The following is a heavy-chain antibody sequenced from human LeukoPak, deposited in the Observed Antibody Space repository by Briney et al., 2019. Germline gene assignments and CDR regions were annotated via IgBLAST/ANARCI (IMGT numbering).Heavy chain of an antibody. CDR2: IYTSGTT. V-gene: IGHV4-61*02. CDR1: GGSVRRGNYY. Sequence: PSQTLSLTCTVSGGSVRRGNYYWTWIRQPAGSGLEWIGRIYTSGTTDYNPSLRTRVTISVDASRNQFSLNLSSVTAADTAVYYCARGVNSGYDPNWIDPWGQGTLVTVSS. J-gene: IGHJ5*02. CDR3: ARGVNSGYDPNWIDP. D-gene: IGHD5-12*01.